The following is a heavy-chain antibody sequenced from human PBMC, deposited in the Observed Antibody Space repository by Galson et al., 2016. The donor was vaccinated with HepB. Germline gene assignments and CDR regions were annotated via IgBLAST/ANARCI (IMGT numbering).Heavy chain of an antibody. J-gene: IGHJ4*02. CDR1: AFTFNTYA. CDR3: ARDQTESSSFFDY. D-gene: IGHD6-13*01. V-gene: IGHV3-30-3*01. Sequence: SLRLSCAASAFTFNTYAMHWVRQAPGKGLEWVAVISYDGNNKYYADSVTGRFTISRDNSKNTLYLQMSSLRAEDTAMYYCARDQTESSSFFDYWGQGTLVTVSS. CDR2: ISYDGNNK.